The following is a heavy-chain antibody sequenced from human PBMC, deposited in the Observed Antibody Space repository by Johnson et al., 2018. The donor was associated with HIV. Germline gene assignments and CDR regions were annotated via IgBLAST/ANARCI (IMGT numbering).Heavy chain of an antibody. Sequence: QVQLVESGGDLVQPGRSLSLSCVGSGFNFSHYALHWVRQAPGKGLEWVAVISYDGGHKYYADSVTGRFTISRDNSKNTLYLQMNIVRDEDTAVYYCVRGGAVAPSSGFDIWGQGTKVTVSS. D-gene: IGHD6-19*01. V-gene: IGHV3-30-3*01. J-gene: IGHJ3*02. CDR3: VRGGAVAPSSGFDI. CDR2: ISYDGGHK. CDR1: GFNFSHYA.